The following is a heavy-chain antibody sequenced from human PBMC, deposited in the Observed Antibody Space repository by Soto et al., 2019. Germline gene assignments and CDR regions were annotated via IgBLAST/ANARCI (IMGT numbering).Heavy chain of an antibody. CDR2: IGTAGDT. V-gene: IGHV3-13*04. J-gene: IGHJ4*02. D-gene: IGHD3-10*01. CDR1: GFTFSSYD. CDR3: LSGSGDY. Sequence: EVQLVESGGGLVQPGVSLRLSCAASGFTFSSYDMHWVRQPTGKGLEWVSAIGTAGDTYYPGSVKGRFTISREDAKNSLYLQMSSLRAGDTAVYYCLSGSGDYWGQGTLVTVCS.